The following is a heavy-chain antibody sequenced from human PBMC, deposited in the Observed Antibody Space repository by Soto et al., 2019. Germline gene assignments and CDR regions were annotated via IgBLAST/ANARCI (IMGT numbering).Heavy chain of an antibody. CDR2: ISVYNGNT. CDR1: GYTFTRYG. Sequence: QVQLVQSGAEVKKPGASVKVSCKASGYTFTRYGISWVRQAPGQGLEWMGWISVYNGNTNYAQKLQGTVTMTTDTTTSTAYMELRSLRADDMYVYYCARDLTPADYWGQGTLVTVSS. CDR3: ARDLTPADY. J-gene: IGHJ4*02. D-gene: IGHD7-27*01. V-gene: IGHV1-18*03.